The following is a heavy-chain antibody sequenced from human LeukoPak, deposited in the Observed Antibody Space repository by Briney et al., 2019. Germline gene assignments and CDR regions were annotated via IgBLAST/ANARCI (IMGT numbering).Heavy chain of an antibody. CDR2: INHSGST. CDR1: GGSFSGYY. J-gene: IGHJ6*03. Sequence: SETLSLTCAVYGGSFSGYYWGWIRQPPGKGLEWIGEINHSGSTNYNPSLKSRVTISVDTSKNQFSLKLSSVTAADTAVYYCARARGYYYYYYMDVWGKGTTVTVSS. V-gene: IGHV4-34*01. CDR3: ARARGYYYYYYMDV. D-gene: IGHD3-10*01.